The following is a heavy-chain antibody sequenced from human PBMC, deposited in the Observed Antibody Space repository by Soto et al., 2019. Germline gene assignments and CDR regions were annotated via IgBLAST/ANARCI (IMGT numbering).Heavy chain of an antibody. CDR2: ISGSGGST. J-gene: IGHJ4*02. CDR3: ASGGSGSYCDY. D-gene: IGHD1-26*01. CDR1: GFTFSSYA. V-gene: IGHV3-23*01. Sequence: EVPLLESGGGLVQPGGSLRLSCAASGFTFSSYAMRWVRQAPVKGLEWVSAISGSGGSTYYADSVKGRFTISRDNSKHTLYLQMNSLRAEDTAVYYCASGGSGSYCDYWGQGTLVTVSS.